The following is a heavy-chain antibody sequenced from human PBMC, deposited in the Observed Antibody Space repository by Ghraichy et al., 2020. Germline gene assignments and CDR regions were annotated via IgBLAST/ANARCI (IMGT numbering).Heavy chain of an antibody. CDR3: AKVIEDTAMVYHNPFDY. CDR2: ISGSGGST. Sequence: GGSLRLSCAASGFTFSSYAMSWVRQAPGKGLEWVSAISGSGGSTYYADSVKGRFTISRDNSQNTLYLQMNSLRAEDTAVYYCAKVIEDTAMVYHNPFDYWGHGPLVTVSS. CDR1: GFTFSSYA. J-gene: IGHJ4*01. D-gene: IGHD5-18*01. V-gene: IGHV3-23*01.